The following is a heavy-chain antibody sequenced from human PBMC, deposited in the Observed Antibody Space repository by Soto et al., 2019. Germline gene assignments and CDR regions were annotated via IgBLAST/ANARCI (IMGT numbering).Heavy chain of an antibody. V-gene: IGHV5-51*01. CDR1: GYSFTSYW. CDR2: IYPGDSDT. CDR3: ARALYCSSTSCYTREYDY. J-gene: IGHJ4*02. Sequence: GESLKISCKGSGYSFTSYWIGWVRQMPGKGLEWMGIIYPGDSDTRYSPSFQGQVTISADKSISTAYLQWSSLKASDTAMYYCARALYCSSTSCYTREYDYWGQGTLVTVSS. D-gene: IGHD2-2*02.